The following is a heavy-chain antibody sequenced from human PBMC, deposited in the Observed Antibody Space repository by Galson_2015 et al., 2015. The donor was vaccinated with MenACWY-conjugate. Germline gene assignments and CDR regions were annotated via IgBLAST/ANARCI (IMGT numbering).Heavy chain of an antibody. Sequence: SLRLSCAASGFPFSTYWMTWVRQAPGQGLEWVANIKYDGSEQFYGDSVRGRFTISRDNTENSLFLQMNSLRAADTAIYYCTRTRVGARSFDIWGQGTMVSVSS. J-gene: IGHJ3*02. D-gene: IGHD1-26*01. CDR2: IKYDGSEQ. V-gene: IGHV3-7*01. CDR3: TRTRVGARSFDI. CDR1: GFPFSTYW.